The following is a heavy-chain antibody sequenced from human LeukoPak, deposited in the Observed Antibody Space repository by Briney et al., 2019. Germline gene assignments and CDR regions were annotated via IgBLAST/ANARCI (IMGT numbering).Heavy chain of an antibody. CDR3: ARVGQEYCSGGSCYNWFDP. V-gene: IGHV4-34*01. Sequence: AAETLSLTCAASGWTFSGYYWSWIRQPPGKGLEWIGGINHSGGTNYNPSLKRRGTISVDTSKNQFSLKLSSVTAADTAVYYCARVGQEYCSGGSCYNWFDPWGQGTLVTVSS. CDR1: GWTFSGYY. D-gene: IGHD2-15*01. CDR2: INHSGGT. J-gene: IGHJ5*02.